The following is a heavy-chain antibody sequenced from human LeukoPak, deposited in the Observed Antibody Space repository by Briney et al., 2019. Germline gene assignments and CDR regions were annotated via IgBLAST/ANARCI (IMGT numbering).Heavy chain of an antibody. V-gene: IGHV4-59*01. CDR3: ARGRNDNGSMFFDS. Sequence: SETLSLTCTVSGASMRSYYWSWIRQAPGKGLEWVCFISRSGYTSYIPYLQSRFDISVATSKSQFSLRLTSMTAADTAIYYCARGRNDNGSMFFDSWAQGTLVTVSS. CDR2: ISRSGYT. D-gene: IGHD4-23*01. CDR1: GASMRSYY. J-gene: IGHJ4*02.